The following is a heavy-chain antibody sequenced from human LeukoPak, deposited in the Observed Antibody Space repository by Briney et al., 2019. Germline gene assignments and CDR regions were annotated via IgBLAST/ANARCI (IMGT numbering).Heavy chain of an antibody. CDR1: GFIFSDYF. CDR3: TRGLSDGVTYAFEI. V-gene: IGHV3-11*01. J-gene: IGHJ3*02. CDR2: ISTRGNFI. Sequence: GGSLRLSCKGTGFIFSDYFVSWIRQAPGKGLEWTAYISTRGNFIFYSDSVKGRFTISRDDAKNSLYLQMNSLKDADTAVYYCTRGLSDGVTYAFEIWGQGTMVTVSS. D-gene: IGHD3-3*01.